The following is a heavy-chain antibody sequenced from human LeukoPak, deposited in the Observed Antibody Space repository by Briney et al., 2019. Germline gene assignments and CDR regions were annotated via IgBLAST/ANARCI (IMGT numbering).Heavy chain of an antibody. CDR1: GFTFSSYA. Sequence: AGGSLRLSCAASGFTFSSYAMSWVGQAPGTGLEWVSAISGSDDSTYSADSVKGRFTISRDNPKNTLYLQMNRLSCEDTAVYYCAKDRKVVPDGDVWGKGTTVTVSS. CDR3: AKDRKVVPDGDV. CDR2: ISGSDDST. D-gene: IGHD2-15*01. J-gene: IGHJ6*04. V-gene: IGHV3-23*01.